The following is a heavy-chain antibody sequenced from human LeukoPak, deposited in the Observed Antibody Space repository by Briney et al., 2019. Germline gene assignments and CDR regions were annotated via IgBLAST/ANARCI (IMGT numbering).Heavy chain of an antibody. J-gene: IGHJ2*01. D-gene: IGHD4-17*01. V-gene: IGHV3-7*01. Sequence: PGGSLRLSCVVSGFTFSGYWMSWVRQAPGKGLEWVANIKQDGSQKNYVNSLKGRFTISRDNAKNSVYLQMNSLRAEDTAVYYCARDEGDTVTTYRFDLWGRGTLVTVSS. CDR3: ARDEGDTVTTYRFDL. CDR2: IKQDGSQK. CDR1: GFTFSGYW.